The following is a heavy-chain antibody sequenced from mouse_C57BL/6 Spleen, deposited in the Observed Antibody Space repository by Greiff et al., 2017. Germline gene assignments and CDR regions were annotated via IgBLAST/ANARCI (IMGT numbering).Heavy chain of an antibody. CDR2: IDPSDSYT. D-gene: IGHD2-2*01. CDR3: ARSMVTGYWDCDV. Sequence: QVQLKQPGAELVMPGASVKLSCKASGYTFTSYWMHWVKQRPGQGLEWIGEIDPSDSYTNYNQKFKGKSTLTVDKSSSTAYMQLSSLTSEDSAVYYCARSMVTGYWDCDVLGTGTTVTVSS. J-gene: IGHJ1*03. V-gene: IGHV1-69*01. CDR1: GYTFTSYW.